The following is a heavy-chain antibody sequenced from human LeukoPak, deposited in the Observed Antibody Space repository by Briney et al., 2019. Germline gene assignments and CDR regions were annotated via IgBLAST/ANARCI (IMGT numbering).Heavy chain of an antibody. D-gene: IGHD3-16*01. J-gene: IGHJ3*02. V-gene: IGHV3-66*01. CDR1: GFTVSSNY. Sequence: PGGSLRLSCAASGFTVSSNYMSWVRQAPGKGLEWVSVIYSGGSTYYADSVKGRFTISRDDSKNTLYLQMNSLKAEDTAVYYCTTDLDLYDAFDIWGQGTTVTVSS. CDR3: TTDLDLYDAFDI. CDR2: IYSGGST.